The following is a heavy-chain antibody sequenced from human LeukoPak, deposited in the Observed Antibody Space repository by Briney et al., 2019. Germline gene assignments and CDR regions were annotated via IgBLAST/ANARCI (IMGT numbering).Heavy chain of an antibody. J-gene: IGHJ3*02. CDR2: IKQDGSEK. V-gene: IGHV3-7*01. Sequence: GGSLRLSCAASGFTFSSYWMSWVRQAPGKGLEWVANIKQDGSEKYYVDSVKGRFTISRDNAKNSLYLQMNSLRAEDTAVYYCAREELLWFGELNAFDIWGQGTMVTVSS. CDR3: AREELLWFGELNAFDI. CDR1: GFTFSSYW. D-gene: IGHD3-10*01.